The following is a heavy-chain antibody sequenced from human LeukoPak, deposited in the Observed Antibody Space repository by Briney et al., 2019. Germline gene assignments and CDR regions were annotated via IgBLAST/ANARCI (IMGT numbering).Heavy chain of an antibody. J-gene: IGHJ5*02. V-gene: IGHV4-38-2*02. D-gene: IGHD3-10*01. CDR1: GHSLSSGYY. Sequence: SETLSLTCTVSGHSLSSGYYWGWIRQPPGKGLEWIGSVDHSGGTYYNPSLKSRVTISVDTSKNQFSLKLSSVTAADTAVYYCARSLLWFGDLNWFDPWGQGTLVTVSS. CDR2: VDHSGGT. CDR3: ARSLLWFGDLNWFDP.